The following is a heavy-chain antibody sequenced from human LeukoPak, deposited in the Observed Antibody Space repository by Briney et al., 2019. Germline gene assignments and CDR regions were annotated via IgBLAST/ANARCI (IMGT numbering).Heavy chain of an antibody. V-gene: IGHV3-23*01. CDR2: ISGSGGST. D-gene: IGHD2-2*01. J-gene: IGHJ3*01. CDR3: ARCTASCYANAFDV. CDR1: GFTFSSYA. Sequence: PGGSLRLSCAASGFTFSSYAMSWVRQAPGKGLEWVSAISGSGGSTYYADSVKGRFTISRDNSKNTLYLQMNSLRPEDTAVYYCARCTASCYANAFDVWGQGTLLTVSS.